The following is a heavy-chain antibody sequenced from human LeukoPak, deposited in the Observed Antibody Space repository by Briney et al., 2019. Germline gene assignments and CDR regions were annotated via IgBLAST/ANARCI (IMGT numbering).Heavy chain of an antibody. CDR1: GFTFSSYG. CDR3: ATVLCNGGGWVRPPFGP. Sequence: GGSLRLSCAASGFTFSSYGMHWVRQAPGKGLEWVAFIRYDGSNKYYVESVKGRFTISRDNSKNTLYLQMNSLRAEDTAVYYCATVLCNGGGWVRPPFGPWGQGTLVTVSS. D-gene: IGHD4-23*01. J-gene: IGHJ5*02. CDR2: IRYDGSNK. V-gene: IGHV3-30*02.